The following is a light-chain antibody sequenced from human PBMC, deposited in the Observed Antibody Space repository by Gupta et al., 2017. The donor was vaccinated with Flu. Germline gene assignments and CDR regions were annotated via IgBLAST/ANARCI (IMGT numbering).Light chain of an antibody. V-gene: IGKV4-1*01. CDR2: WAS. Sequence: DIVMTQSPDSLPVSLGERATMNCKSSQSVLYSSDNKNYLAWYQQKPGQPPKLLIYWASTRESGVPDRFSGSGSGTDFTLTISSLQAEDVAVYFCQQDDYTPRTFGQGTKLEIK. J-gene: IGKJ2*01. CDR1: QSVLYSSDNKNY. CDR3: QQDDYTPRT.